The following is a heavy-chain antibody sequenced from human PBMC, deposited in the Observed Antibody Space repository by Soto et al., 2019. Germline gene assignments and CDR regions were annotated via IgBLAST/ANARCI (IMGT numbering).Heavy chain of an antibody. J-gene: IGHJ6*02. Sequence: PSETLSLTCAVSGGSISSSNWWSWVRQPPGKGLEWIGEIYHSGSTNYNPSLKSRVTISVDKSKNQFSLKLSSVTAADTAVYYCARGAAAQNTPGKSYYYYGMDVWGQGTTVTVSS. CDR1: GGSISSSNW. D-gene: IGHD6-13*01. CDR3: ARGAAAQNTPGKSYYYYGMDV. CDR2: IYHSGST. V-gene: IGHV4-4*02.